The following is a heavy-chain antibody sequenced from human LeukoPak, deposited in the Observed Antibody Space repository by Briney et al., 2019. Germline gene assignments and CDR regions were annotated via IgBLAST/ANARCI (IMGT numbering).Heavy chain of an antibody. V-gene: IGHV3-20*04. Sequence: GGALRLSCAASGFTFDDYGMSWVRQAPGKGLEWVSGINWNGGSTGYADSVKGLFTISRDNAKNSLYLQMNSLRAEDTALYYCARDLTPWSSYGSFDYWGQGNLVTVSS. D-gene: IGHD5-18*01. J-gene: IGHJ4*02. CDR3: ARDLTPWSSYGSFDY. CDR2: INWNGGST. CDR1: GFTFDDYG.